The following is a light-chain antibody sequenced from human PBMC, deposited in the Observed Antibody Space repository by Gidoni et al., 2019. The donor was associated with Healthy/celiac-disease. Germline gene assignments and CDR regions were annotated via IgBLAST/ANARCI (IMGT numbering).Light chain of an antibody. J-gene: IGKJ4*01. Sequence: DIVMTQSPLSLPVTTGEPAFISCRSSQSLLHSNGYNYLDWYLQKPGQSPQLLIYLGSTRASGVPDRFSGSGSGTDFTLKISRVEAEDVGVYYCMQALQTPLTFGEGTKVEIK. CDR2: LGS. CDR3: MQALQTPLT. CDR1: QSLLHSNGYNY. V-gene: IGKV2-28*01.